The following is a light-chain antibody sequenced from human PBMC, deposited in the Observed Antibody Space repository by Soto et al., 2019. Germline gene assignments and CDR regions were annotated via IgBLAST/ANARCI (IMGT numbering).Light chain of an antibody. CDR3: QQVDSYPLT. J-gene: IGKJ4*01. Sequence: DIQLTQSPSFLSASVGDRVTITCRASQGISSYLAWYQQKPGQAPKLLMYAASTLQSGVPSRFRGSGSGTAFTLTISSLQPDDFATYYCQQVDSYPLTFGGGTKVEIK. V-gene: IGKV1-9*01. CDR1: QGISSY. CDR2: AAS.